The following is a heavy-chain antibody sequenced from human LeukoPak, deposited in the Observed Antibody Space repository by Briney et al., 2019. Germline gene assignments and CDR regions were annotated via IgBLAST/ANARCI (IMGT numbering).Heavy chain of an antibody. V-gene: IGHV3-30*02. CDR3: ARVPRVSIAVAGTLDY. D-gene: IGHD6-19*01. Sequence: GGSLRLSCAASGFTFSSYGMHWFGQAQGKGLKWVHFIGYDGSNKYYANSVKGRFTISRDNSKNTLYLQMNSLRAEDTAVYYCARVPRVSIAVAGTLDYWGQGTLVTVSS. CDR2: IGYDGSNK. J-gene: IGHJ4*02. CDR1: GFTFSSYG.